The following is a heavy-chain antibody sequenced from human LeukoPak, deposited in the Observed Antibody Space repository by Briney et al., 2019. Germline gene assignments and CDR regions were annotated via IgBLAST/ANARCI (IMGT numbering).Heavy chain of an antibody. V-gene: IGHV7-4-1*02. CDR1: GYTFTSYA. CDR3: AREICTSCYGGYYYMDV. Sequence: ASVKVSCKASGYTFTSYAMNWVRQAPGQGLGWMGWINTNTGNPTYAQGFTGRFVFSLDTSVSTAYLQISSLKAEDTAVYYCAREICTSCYGGYYYMDVWGKGTTVTVSS. CDR2: INTNTGNP. J-gene: IGHJ6*03. D-gene: IGHD2-2*01.